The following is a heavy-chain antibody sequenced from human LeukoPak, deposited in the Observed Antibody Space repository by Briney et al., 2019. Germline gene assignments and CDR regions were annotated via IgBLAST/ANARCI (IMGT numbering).Heavy chain of an antibody. CDR2: IYYSGNT. D-gene: IGHD1-26*01. V-gene: IGHV4-39*07. CDR1: GGSISSSSYY. Sequence: PSETLSLTCTVSGGSISSSSYYWGWIRQPPGKGLEWIGSIYYSGNTNYNPSLKSRVAISLDKSSNQFSLRLTSVTAADTAMYFCAREEMPGKFDYWGQGILVTVSS. J-gene: IGHJ4*02. CDR3: AREEMPGKFDY.